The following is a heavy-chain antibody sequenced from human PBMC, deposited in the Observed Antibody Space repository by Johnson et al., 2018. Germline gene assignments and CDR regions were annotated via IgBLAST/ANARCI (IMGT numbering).Heavy chain of an antibody. Sequence: QVQLVQSGGGVVQPGRSLRLSCAASGFTFSSFGMHWVRQAPGKGLDWVAVVSYDGSNKKYADSVKGRFTISRDNSKSTVYLQMNSLRAEDTAVYYCAKPFVASIAARDYYYYYMDVWGKGTTVTVSS. CDR1: GFTFSSFG. D-gene: IGHD6-6*01. CDR3: AKPFVASIAARDYYYYYMDV. V-gene: IGHV3-30*18. J-gene: IGHJ6*03. CDR2: VSYDGSNK.